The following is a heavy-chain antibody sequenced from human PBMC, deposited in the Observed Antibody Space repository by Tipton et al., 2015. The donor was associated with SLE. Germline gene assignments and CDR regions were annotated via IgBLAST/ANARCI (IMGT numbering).Heavy chain of an antibody. CDR3: AKGGRSVGIGDYYYMDV. J-gene: IGHJ6*03. CDR2: ISWNSGRI. Sequence: SLRLSCAASGFSFDDYAMQSGRQAPGKGLEWVSGISWNSGRIGYADSVKGRFTISRDNAKKSLYLQMNSLRAEDTAMYYCAKGGRSVGIGDYYYMDVWGKGTTVTVSS. CDR1: GFSFDDYA. V-gene: IGHV3-9*01. D-gene: IGHD3-10*01.